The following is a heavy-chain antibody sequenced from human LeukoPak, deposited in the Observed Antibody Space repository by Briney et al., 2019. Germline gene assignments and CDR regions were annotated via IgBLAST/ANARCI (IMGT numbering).Heavy chain of an antibody. CDR2: IYYSGST. J-gene: IGHJ4*02. Sequence: SETLSLTCTVSGGSIGSYYWSWIRQPPGKGLEWIGYIYYSGSTNYNPSLKSRVTISVDTSKNQFSLKLSSVTAADTAVYYCATKRADYFDYWGQGTLVTVSS. D-gene: IGHD6-25*01. CDR1: GGSIGSYY. CDR3: ATKRADYFDY. V-gene: IGHV4-59*01.